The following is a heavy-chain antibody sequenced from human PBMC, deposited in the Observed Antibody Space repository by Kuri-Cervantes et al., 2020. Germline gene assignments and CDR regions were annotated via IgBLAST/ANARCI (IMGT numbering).Heavy chain of an antibody. Sequence: SVKVSCKASGYTFTSYGISWVRQAPGQGLEWMGGIIPIFATATYAQKFQGRVTITADESTSTAYMELSSLRSEDTAVYYCARDPSSGYYAFDPWGQGTLVTVSS. CDR2: IIPIFATA. J-gene: IGHJ5*02. D-gene: IGHD3-22*01. V-gene: IGHV1-69*13. CDR3: ARDPSSGYYAFDP. CDR1: GYTFTSYG.